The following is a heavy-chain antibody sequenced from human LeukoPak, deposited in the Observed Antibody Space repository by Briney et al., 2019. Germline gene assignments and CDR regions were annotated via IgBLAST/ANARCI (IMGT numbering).Heavy chain of an antibody. CDR3: AREARSGWRNWFDP. Sequence: SETLSLTCAVYGGSFSGYYWSWIRQPPGKGLQWIGEINHSGSTNYNPSLKSRVTISVDTSKNQFSLKLSSVTATDTAVYYCAREARSGWRNWFDPWGQGTLVTVSS. V-gene: IGHV4-34*01. CDR2: INHSGST. J-gene: IGHJ5*02. D-gene: IGHD6-19*01. CDR1: GGSFSGYY.